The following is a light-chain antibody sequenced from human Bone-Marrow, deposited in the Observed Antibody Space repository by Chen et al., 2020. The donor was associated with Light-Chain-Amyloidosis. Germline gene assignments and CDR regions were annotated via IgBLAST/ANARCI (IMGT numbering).Light chain of an antibody. CDR1: QTISSTY. Sequence: EIVLTQSPGTLSLSPGEGANLSCRASQTISSTYLTCYQQKVGQAPRLLIYGSSSRATGIPDRFTGSGSGADFTLTINRLEPEDFAMYYCQQYGTSPLTFGGATKVEIK. V-gene: IGKV3-20*01. J-gene: IGKJ4*01. CDR2: GSS. CDR3: QQYGTSPLT.